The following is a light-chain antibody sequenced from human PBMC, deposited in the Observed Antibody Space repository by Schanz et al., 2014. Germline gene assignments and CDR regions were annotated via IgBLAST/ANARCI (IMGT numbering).Light chain of an antibody. CDR2: DVY. V-gene: IGLV2-14*03. CDR3: QSFDSSLTHRV. J-gene: IGLJ3*02. Sequence: QSVLTQPASVSGSPGQSITISCTGTSSDVGAYNHVSWYQQHPGKAPKLIIYDVYNRPSGVSNRFSASKSGNTASLTISGLQAEDEADYYCQSFDSSLTHRVFGGGTKLTVL. CDR1: SSDVGAYNH.